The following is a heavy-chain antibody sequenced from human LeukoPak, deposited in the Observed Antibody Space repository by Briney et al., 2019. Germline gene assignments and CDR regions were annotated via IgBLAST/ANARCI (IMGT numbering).Heavy chain of an antibody. CDR3: ARDRGIAAAGAGWFDP. CDR2: IIPIFGTA. Sequence: SVNVSFKASGGTFSSYAISWVRQAPGQGLDWMGGIIPIFGTANYAQKFQGRVTITADKSTSTAYMELSSLRSEDTAVYYCARDRGIAAAGAGWFDPWGQGTLVTVSS. J-gene: IGHJ5*02. D-gene: IGHD6-13*01. CDR1: GGTFSSYA. V-gene: IGHV1-69*06.